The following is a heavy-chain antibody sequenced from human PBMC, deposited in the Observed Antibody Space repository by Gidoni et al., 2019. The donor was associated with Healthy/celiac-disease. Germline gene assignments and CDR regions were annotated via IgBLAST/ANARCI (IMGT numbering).Heavy chain of an antibody. CDR1: GGTFSSYA. D-gene: IGHD6-13*01. Sequence: QVQLVQSGAEVKKPGSSVKVSCKASGGTFSSYAISWVRQAPGQGLEWMGGIIPIFGTANYAQKFQGRVTITADKSTSTAYMELSSLRSEDTAVYYCARGLGSRYLGYYYGMDVWGQGTTVTVSS. J-gene: IGHJ6*02. V-gene: IGHV1-69*06. CDR3: ARGLGSRYLGYYYGMDV. CDR2: IIPIFGTA.